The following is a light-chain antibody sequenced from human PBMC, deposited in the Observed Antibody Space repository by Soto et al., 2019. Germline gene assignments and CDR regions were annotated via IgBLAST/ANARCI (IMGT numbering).Light chain of an antibody. CDR3: XAWDDSLXGPFYV. CDR1: SSNIGSNT. CDR2: SNN. V-gene: IGLV1-44*01. Sequence: QSVLTQPPSASGTPGQRVTISCSGSSSNIGSNTVNWYQQLPGTAPKLLIYSNNQRPSGVPDRFSGSKSGTSASLAISGLQSXDEXXYXXXAWDDSLXGPFYVFGTGTKLTVL. J-gene: IGLJ1*01.